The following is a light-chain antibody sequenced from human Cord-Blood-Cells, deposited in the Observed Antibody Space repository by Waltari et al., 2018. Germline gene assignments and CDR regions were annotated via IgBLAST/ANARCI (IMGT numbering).Light chain of an antibody. V-gene: IGKV3-20*01. Sequence: EIVLTQSPGTLSLSPGERATLSCRASQSVSSSYLAWYQQGPGQAPRLLIYGASSRATGIPDRFSGSGSGTDFTLTISRLEPEDFAVYYCQQYGSSPWTFGQGTKVEIK. J-gene: IGKJ1*01. CDR3: QQYGSSPWT. CDR2: GAS. CDR1: QSVSSSY.